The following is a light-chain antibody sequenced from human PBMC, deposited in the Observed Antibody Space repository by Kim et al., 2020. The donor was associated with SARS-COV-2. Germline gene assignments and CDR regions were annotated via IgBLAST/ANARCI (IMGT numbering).Light chain of an antibody. CDR3: NSRDSSGDHVV. CDR1: ILRNYD. Sequence: ALGQTVRLTCQGDILRNYDATWYQQRPGQAPVLVLYGKYNRPSGIPDRFSGSASGNTASLTITGAQAEDEADYYCNSRDSSGDHVVFGGGTQLTVL. V-gene: IGLV3-19*01. CDR2: GKY. J-gene: IGLJ3*02.